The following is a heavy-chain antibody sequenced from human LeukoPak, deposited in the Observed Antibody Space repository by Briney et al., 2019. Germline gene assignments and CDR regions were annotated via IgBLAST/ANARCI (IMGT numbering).Heavy chain of an antibody. D-gene: IGHD3-16*01. J-gene: IGHJ4*02. V-gene: IGHV3-53*01. CDR1: GFTVSDNY. CDR3: ARAGYDYVWGSPGY. CDR2: IYSGDTT. Sequence: PGGSLRLSCAVSGFTVSDNYMSWVRQAPGKGLEWVSLIYSGDTTLYADSVKGRFTISRDNAKNSLYLQMNSLRAEDTAVYYCARAGYDYVWGSPGYWGQGTLVTVSS.